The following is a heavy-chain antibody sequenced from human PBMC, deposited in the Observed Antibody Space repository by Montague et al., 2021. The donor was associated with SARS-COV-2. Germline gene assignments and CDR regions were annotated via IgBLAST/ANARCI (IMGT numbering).Heavy chain of an antibody. CDR3: AKEREVVRAARTLVAFDL. Sequence: SETLSLTCAVYGGSFSVYYWSWLRQSPRSGLEWTAEINHSGTANYNPSLKSRVSISVDTSKNRFTLKLTSVTAADTAMYYCAKEREVVRAARTLVAFDLWGQGTMVTVSS. CDR2: INHSGTA. J-gene: IGHJ3*01. D-gene: IGHD2-2*01. V-gene: IGHV4-34*01. CDR1: GGSFSVYY.